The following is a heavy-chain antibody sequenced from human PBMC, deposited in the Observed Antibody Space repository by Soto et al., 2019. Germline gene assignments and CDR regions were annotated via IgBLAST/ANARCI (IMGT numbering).Heavy chain of an antibody. CDR3: ARQYLSGGSCYLCIDY. CDR2: IYPGDSDT. CDR1: GYSFTSYW. V-gene: IGHV5-51*01. J-gene: IGHJ4*02. D-gene: IGHD2-15*01. Sequence: GESLKISCKGSGYSFTSYWIGWVRQMPGKGLEWMGIIYPGDSDTRYSPSFQGQVTISADKSISTAYLQWSSLKASDTAMYYCARQYLSGGSCYLCIDYWGQGTLVTVS.